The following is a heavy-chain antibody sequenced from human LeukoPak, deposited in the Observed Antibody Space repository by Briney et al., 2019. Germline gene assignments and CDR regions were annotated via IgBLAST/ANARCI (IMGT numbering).Heavy chain of an antibody. CDR3: AKDLEDVRGVSYFDY. D-gene: IGHD3-10*02. J-gene: IGHJ4*02. V-gene: IGHV3-30*02. CDR2: IRYDGSNK. Sequence: GGSLRPSCAASGFTFSSYGMHWVRQAPGKGLEWVAFIRYDGSNKYYADSVKGRFTISRDNSKNTLYLQMNSLRAEDTALYYCAKDLEDVRGVSYFDYWGQGTLVTVSS. CDR1: GFTFSSYG.